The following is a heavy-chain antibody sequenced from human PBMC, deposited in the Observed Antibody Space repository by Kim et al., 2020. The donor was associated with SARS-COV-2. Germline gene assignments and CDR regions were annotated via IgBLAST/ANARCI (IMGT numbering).Heavy chain of an antibody. D-gene: IGHD6-13*01. CDR1: GGSFSGYY. CDR3: ARDLVLYSSSLYYYYYYGMDV. Sequence: SETLSLTCAVYGGSFSGYYWSWIRQPPGKGLEWIGEINHSGSTNYNPSLKSRVTISVDTSKNQFSLKLSSVTAADTAVYYCARDLVLYSSSLYYYYYYGMDVWGQGTTVTVSS. CDR2: INHSGST. V-gene: IGHV4-34*01. J-gene: IGHJ6*02.